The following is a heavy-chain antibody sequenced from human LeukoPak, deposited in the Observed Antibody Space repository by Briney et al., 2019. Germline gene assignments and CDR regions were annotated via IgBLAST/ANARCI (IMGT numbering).Heavy chain of an antibody. CDR3: AREILSSVGYFDY. Sequence: SQTLSLTCAVSGGSFSSGDYSWSWIPQPPGKGLEWIGYIYHSGSPYYNPSLKSRVTISIDRSKNQLSLKLNSVTAADTAVYYCAREILSSVGYFDYWGQGILVTVPS. D-gene: IGHD2-15*01. CDR2: IYHSGSP. CDR1: GGSFSSGDYS. J-gene: IGHJ4*02. V-gene: IGHV4-30-2*01.